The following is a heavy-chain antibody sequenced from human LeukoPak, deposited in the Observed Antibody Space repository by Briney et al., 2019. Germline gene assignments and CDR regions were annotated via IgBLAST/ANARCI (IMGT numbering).Heavy chain of an antibody. CDR1: GFTVSSNY. J-gene: IGHJ4*02. CDR2: IYSGGST. V-gene: IGHV3-53*01. CDR3: ARGALYDFWSGYEYYFDY. D-gene: IGHD3-3*01. Sequence: PGGSLRLSCAASGFTVSSNYMSWVRQAPGKGPEWVSVIYSGGSTYYADSVKGRFTISRDNSKNTLYLQMNSLRAEDTAVYYCARGALYDFWSGYEYYFDYWGQGTLVTVSS.